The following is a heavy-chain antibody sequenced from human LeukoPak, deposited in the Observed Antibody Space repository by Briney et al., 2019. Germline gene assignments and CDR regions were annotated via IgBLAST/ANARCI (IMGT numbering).Heavy chain of an antibody. D-gene: IGHD3-22*01. Sequence: GGSLRLSCAASGFTFSSYGMTWVRQAPGKGLEWVSGISGSGDSTYYADSVKGRFTISRDNSKNTLYLQMNSLRAEDTAIYYCAKRRDEEWLLLRYFDYWGQGTLVTVSS. CDR3: AKRRDEEWLLLRYFDY. CDR1: GFTFSSYG. V-gene: IGHV3-23*01. J-gene: IGHJ4*02. CDR2: ISGSGDST.